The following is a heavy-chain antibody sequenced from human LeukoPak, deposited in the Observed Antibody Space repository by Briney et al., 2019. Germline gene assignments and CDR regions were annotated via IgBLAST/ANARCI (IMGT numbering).Heavy chain of an antibody. J-gene: IGHJ5*02. Sequence: PSQTLSLTCAISGDSVSRNTAGWNWIRQSPSRGLEWLGRTYYRSKWYSDFAPSVRNRITINPDTSKNQFSLKLSSVTAADTAVYYCAREGMTWFVWFDPWGQGTLVTVSS. CDR2: TYYRSKWYS. D-gene: IGHD3-10*01. V-gene: IGHV6-1*01. CDR3: AREGMTWFVWFDP. CDR1: GDSVSRNTAG.